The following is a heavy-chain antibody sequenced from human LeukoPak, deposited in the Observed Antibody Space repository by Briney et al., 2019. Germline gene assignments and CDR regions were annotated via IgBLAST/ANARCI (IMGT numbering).Heavy chain of an antibody. J-gene: IGHJ3*02. CDR1: GFTFSSYS. D-gene: IGHD2-21*02. V-gene: IGHV3-21*01. Sequence: GGSLRLSCAASGFTFSSYSMNWVRQAPGKGLEWASSISSSSSYIYYADSVKGRFTISRDNAKNSLYLQMNSLRAEDTAVYYCAREPVVVTAAAFDIWGQGTMVTVSS. CDR3: AREPVVVTAAAFDI. CDR2: ISSSSSYI.